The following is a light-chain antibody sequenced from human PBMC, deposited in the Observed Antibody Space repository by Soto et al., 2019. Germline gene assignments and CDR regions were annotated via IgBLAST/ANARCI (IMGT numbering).Light chain of an antibody. V-gene: IGKV3-20*01. Sequence: DIVLTHSPGTLSLTPGERATLSCRASQSVSSSYLAWYQQKPGQAPRLLIYGASSRATGIPDRFSGSGSGTDFTLTISRLEPEDFAVYYCQQYSTFGQGTKVDIK. CDR1: QSVSSSY. CDR3: QQYST. CDR2: GAS. J-gene: IGKJ1*01.